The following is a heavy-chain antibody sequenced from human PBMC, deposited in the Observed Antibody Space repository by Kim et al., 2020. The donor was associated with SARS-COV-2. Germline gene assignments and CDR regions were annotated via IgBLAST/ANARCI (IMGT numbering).Heavy chain of an antibody. J-gene: IGHJ5*02. Sequence: ASVKVSCKASGYTFTSYYMHWVRQAPGQGLEWMGIINPSGGSTSYAQKFQGRVTMTRDTSTSTVYMELSSLRSEDTAVYYCARRPGIAAAGTWGWFDPWGQGTLVTVSS. V-gene: IGHV1-46*01. CDR2: INPSGGST. D-gene: IGHD6-13*01. CDR1: GYTFTSYY. CDR3: ARRPGIAAAGTWGWFDP.